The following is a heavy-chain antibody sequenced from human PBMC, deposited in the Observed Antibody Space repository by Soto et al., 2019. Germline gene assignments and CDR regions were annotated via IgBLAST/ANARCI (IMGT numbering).Heavy chain of an antibody. CDR2: IDPSDSYT. D-gene: IGHD2-21*02. V-gene: IGHV5-10-1*01. CDR3: ARHNCGGDCHDAFDI. J-gene: IGHJ3*02. Sequence: GESLKISCKGSGYSFTSYWISWVRQMPGKGLEWMGRIDPSDSYTNYSPSFQGHVTISADKSISTAYLQWSSLKASDTAMYYCARHNCGGDCHDAFDIWGQGTMVTV. CDR1: GYSFTSYW.